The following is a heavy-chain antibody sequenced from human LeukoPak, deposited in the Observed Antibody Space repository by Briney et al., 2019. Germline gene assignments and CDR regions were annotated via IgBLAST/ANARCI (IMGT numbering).Heavy chain of an antibody. CDR2: ISAYNGNT. CDR1: GYTFTSYG. V-gene: IGHV1-18*01. CDR3: ARDMGITMVRGTLNWFDP. J-gene: IGHJ5*02. Sequence: ASVKVSCKASGYTFTSYGISWVRQAPGQGLEWMGWISAYNGNTNYAQKLQGRVTMTTDTSTSTAYMELRSLRSDDTAVYYCARDMGITMVRGTLNWFDPWGQGTLVTVSS. D-gene: IGHD3-10*01.